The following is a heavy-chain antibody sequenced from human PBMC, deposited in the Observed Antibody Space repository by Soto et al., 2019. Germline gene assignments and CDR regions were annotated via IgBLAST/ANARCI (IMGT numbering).Heavy chain of an antibody. CDR3: ARGHDHGGSSFDF. J-gene: IGHJ4*02. V-gene: IGHV4-59*01. Sequence: QVQLQESGPGLVKPSETLSLTCTVSGGSTHSYYWAWIRQPPGKGLEWMGYVYYNGDTNYNPSLKSRVTISVDASKNQFSLKLTSVTPADTAVYYCARGHDHGGSSFDFWGQGTLVTVSS. CDR1: GGSTHSYY. D-gene: IGHD4-17*01. CDR2: VYYNGDT.